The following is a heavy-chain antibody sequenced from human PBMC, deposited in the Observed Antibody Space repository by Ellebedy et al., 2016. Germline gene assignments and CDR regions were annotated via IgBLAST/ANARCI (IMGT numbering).Heavy chain of an antibody. CDR2: INPNSGGT. CDR1: GYTFTGYY. CDR3: ARDGDMSINYFDY. J-gene: IGHJ4*02. V-gene: IGHV1-2*04. Sequence: ASVKVSCKASGYTFTGYYMHWVRQAPGQGLEWMGWINPNSGGTNYAQKFQGWVTMTRDTSISTAYMELSRLRSDDTAVYYCARDGDMSINYFDYWGQGTLVTVSS. D-gene: IGHD2-15*01.